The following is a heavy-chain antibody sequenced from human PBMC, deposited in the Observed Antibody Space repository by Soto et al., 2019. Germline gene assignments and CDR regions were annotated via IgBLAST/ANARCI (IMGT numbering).Heavy chain of an antibody. CDR3: AKVRAHIAVVLAAMTVDH. V-gene: IGHV3-30*18. CDR1: GFTFSPYG. CDR2: ISHDGSKK. Sequence: QVQLVDSGGGVVQPGRSLRLSCVASGFTFSPYGMHWVRQAPGKGLEGVALISHDGSKKFYAAFVKGRFSISRDNSKNTLYLQMNSLRADDTAVYYCAKVRAHIAVVLAAMTVDHWGQGTLVNVSS. D-gene: IGHD2-2*01. J-gene: IGHJ4*02.